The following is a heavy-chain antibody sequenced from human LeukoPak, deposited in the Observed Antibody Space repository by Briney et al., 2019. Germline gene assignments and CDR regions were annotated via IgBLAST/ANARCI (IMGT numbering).Heavy chain of an antibody. Sequence: SETLSLTCTVSGGSISSGGYYWSWIRQHPGKGLEWIGYIYYSGSTYYDPSLKSRVTISVDTSKNQFSLKLSSVTAADTAVYYCARGVDIVVVPAAQYYFDYWGQGTLVTVSS. D-gene: IGHD2-2*01. CDR1: GGSISSGGYY. CDR2: IYYSGST. V-gene: IGHV4-31*03. CDR3: ARGVDIVVVPAAQYYFDY. J-gene: IGHJ4*02.